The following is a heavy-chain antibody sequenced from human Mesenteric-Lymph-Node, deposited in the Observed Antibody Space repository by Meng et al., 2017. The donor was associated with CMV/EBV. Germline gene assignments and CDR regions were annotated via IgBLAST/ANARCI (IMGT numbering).Heavy chain of an antibody. J-gene: IGHJ4*02. CDR2: IIPILGIA. D-gene: IGHD4-17*01. CDR3: ASPSDYGENYFDY. CDR1: GGTFSSYA. Sequence: KASGGTFSSYAISWVRPAPGQGLEWMGRIIPILGIANYAQTFQGRVTITADKSTSTAYMELSSLRSEDTAVYYCASPSDYGENYFDYWGQGTLVTVSS. V-gene: IGHV1-69*04.